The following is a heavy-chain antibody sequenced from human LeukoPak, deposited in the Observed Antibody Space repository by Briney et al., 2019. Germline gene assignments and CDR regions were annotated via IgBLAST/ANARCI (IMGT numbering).Heavy chain of an antibody. D-gene: IGHD6-13*01. CDR3: AGYSSSWYYYYGMDV. CDR1: GGSISSYY. J-gene: IGHJ6*02. Sequence: SETPSLTCTVSGGSISSYYWSWIRQPPGKGLKWIGYIYYSGSTNYNPSLKSRVTISVDTSKNQFSLKLSSVTAADTAVYYCAGYSSSWYYYYGMDVWGQGTTVTVSS. CDR2: IYYSGST. V-gene: IGHV4-59*01.